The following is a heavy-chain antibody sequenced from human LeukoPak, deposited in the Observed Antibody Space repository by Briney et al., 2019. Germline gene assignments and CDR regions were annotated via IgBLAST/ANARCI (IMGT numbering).Heavy chain of an antibody. V-gene: IGHV3-21*01. J-gene: IGHJ4*02. CDR1: GFTFSSYW. CDR3: ARDKIPDSSGWYLGSPFDY. Sequence: GGSLRLSCAASGFTFSSYWMHWVRQAPGKGLEWVSSISSSSSYIYYADSVKGRFTISRDNAKNSLYLQMNSLRAEDTAVYYCARDKIPDSSGWYLGSPFDYWGQGTLVTVSS. D-gene: IGHD6-19*01. CDR2: ISSSSSYI.